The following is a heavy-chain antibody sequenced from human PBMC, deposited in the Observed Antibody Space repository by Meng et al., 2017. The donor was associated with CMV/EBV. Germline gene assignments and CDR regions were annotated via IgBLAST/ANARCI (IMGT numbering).Heavy chain of an antibody. CDR1: GVSFSGYY. CDR3: AKLPAPMDV. J-gene: IGHJ6*02. Sequence: SETLSLTCAVYGVSFSGYYWSWIRQPPGKGLEWIGEINHSGSTNYNPSLKSRVTISVDTSKNQFSLKLSSVTAADTAVYYCAKLPAPMDVWGQGTTVTVSS. CDR2: INHSGST. V-gene: IGHV4-34*01.